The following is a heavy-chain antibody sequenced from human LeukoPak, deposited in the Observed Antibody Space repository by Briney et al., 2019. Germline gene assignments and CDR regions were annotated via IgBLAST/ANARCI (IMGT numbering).Heavy chain of an antibody. CDR1: GFTFSNYA. Sequence: GGSLRLSCAASGFTFSNYALSWVRQAPGKGLEWVSAISGSGGSTYYADSVKGRFTISRDNSKNTLYLQMNSLRAEDTAVYYCAKDPYSGYDSPNWFDPWGQGTLVTVSS. V-gene: IGHV3-23*01. CDR2: ISGSGGST. D-gene: IGHD5-12*01. CDR3: AKDPYSGYDSPNWFDP. J-gene: IGHJ5*02.